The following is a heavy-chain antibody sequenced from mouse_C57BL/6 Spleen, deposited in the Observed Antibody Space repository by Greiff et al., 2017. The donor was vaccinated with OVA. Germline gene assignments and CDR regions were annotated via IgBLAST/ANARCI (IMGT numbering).Heavy chain of an antibody. D-gene: IGHD2-5*01. V-gene: IGHV1-82*01. Sequence: VQLVESGPELVKPGASVKISCKASGYAFSSSWMNWVKQRPGKGLEWIGRIYPGDGDTNYNGKFKGKATLTADKSSSTAYMQLSSLTSEDSAVYFCARDSNYVRGYAMDYWGQGTSVTVSS. CDR1: GYAFSSSW. J-gene: IGHJ4*01. CDR3: ARDSNYVRGYAMDY. CDR2: IYPGDGDT.